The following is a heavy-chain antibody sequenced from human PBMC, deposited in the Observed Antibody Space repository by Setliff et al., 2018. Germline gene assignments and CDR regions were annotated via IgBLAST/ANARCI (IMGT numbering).Heavy chain of an antibody. Sequence: SETLSLTCNVFGESFDTYYWSWIRQPPGKGLEWFGEINQSGSGDYNPSFKVRVTISVDTSKKQFSLTLTSVTAADTALYYCRQAVVGRDVFDIWGQGTVVTVSS. D-gene: IGHD1-1*01. CDR3: RQAVVGRDVFDI. V-gene: IGHV4-34*01. CDR1: GESFDTYY. J-gene: IGHJ3*02. CDR2: INQSGSG.